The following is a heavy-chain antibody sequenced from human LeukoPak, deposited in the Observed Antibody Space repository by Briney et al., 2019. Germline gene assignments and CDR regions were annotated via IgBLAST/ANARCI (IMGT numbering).Heavy chain of an antibody. CDR1: GYTFPTYG. J-gene: IGHJ4*02. Sequence: ASVKVSCKACGYTFPTYGITWVRQPPGQGLEWMGWISAYNGNTNYAQKLQGRVTMTTDTSTSTAYMNLRSLRSDDTAVYYCARAPHRRGRSELDYWGQGTLVTVSS. D-gene: IGHD2-15*01. V-gene: IGHV1-18*01. CDR2: ISAYNGNT. CDR3: ARAPHRRGRSELDY.